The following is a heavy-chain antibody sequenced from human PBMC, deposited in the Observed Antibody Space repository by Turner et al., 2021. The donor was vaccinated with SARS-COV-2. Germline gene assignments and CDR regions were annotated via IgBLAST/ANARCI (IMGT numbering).Heavy chain of an antibody. J-gene: IGHJ6*02. CDR2: ICYSGSTNCNPSGST. CDR1: ACPSRRYY. CDR3: ARELASFDYYYGMDV. V-gene: IGHV4-59*12. Sequence: QLHASGPGLVKPSETLSLTCTVSACPSRRYYWSWIRLPPAKGLEWIGFICYSGSTNCNPSGSTNYIPSLKSRVTISVDTYKNQFSLRLSAVTAANTAVYYCARELASFDYYYGMDVWGQGTTVTVSS.